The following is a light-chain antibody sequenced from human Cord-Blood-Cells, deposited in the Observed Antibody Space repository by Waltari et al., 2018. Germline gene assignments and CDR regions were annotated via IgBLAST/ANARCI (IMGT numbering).Light chain of an antibody. CDR1: RTDGGVYNS. CDR3: SSYTSSSTLV. J-gene: IGLJ2*01. Sequence: QSALTQPASVSRSPGQSITISCTGTRTDGGVYNSVSWYHQHPGKPPKLMIYDVSNRPSGVSNRFSGSKSGNTASLTISGLQAEDEADYYCSSYTSSSTLVFGGGTKLTVL. V-gene: IGLV2-14*01. CDR2: DVS.